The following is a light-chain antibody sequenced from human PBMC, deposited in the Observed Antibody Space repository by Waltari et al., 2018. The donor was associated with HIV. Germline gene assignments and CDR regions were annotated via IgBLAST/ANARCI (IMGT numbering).Light chain of an antibody. CDR2: RNN. J-gene: IGLJ1*01. V-gene: IGLV1-47*01. Sequence: PGQRVTISCTGSSSNIGAGYDVHWYQQLPGTAPKLLIYRNNQRPSGVPDRFSGSKSGTSASLAISGLRSEDEADYYCAVWGDSLNSYVFGTGTEVTVL. CDR3: AVWGDSLNSYV. CDR1: SSNIGAGYD.